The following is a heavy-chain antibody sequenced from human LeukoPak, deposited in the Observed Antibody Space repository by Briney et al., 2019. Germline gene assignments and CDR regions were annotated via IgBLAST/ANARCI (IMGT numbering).Heavy chain of an antibody. CDR1: GFTVSSNY. Sequence: GGSLRLSCAASGFTVSSNYMSWVRQAPGKGLEWVSVIYSGGSTYYADSVKGRFTISRDNSKNTLYLQMNSLRAEDTAVYYCARGQKVITMVRGAITGYYGMDVWGQGTTVTVSS. CDR3: ARGQKVITMVRGAITGYYGMDV. D-gene: IGHD3-10*01. J-gene: IGHJ6*02. CDR2: IYSGGST. V-gene: IGHV3-53*01.